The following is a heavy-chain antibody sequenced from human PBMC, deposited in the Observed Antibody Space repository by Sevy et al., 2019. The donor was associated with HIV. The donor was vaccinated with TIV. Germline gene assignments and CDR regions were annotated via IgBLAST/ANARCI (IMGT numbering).Heavy chain of an antibody. V-gene: IGHV3-23*01. CDR1: GFSFSSYA. CDR3: AKDFHDYGDFYFDY. J-gene: IGHJ4*02. D-gene: IGHD4-17*01. CDR2: IIGSGVRT. Sequence: GGSLRLSCTASGFSFSSYAMSWVRQAPGKGLEWVSTIIGSGVRTYFADSVKGRFTISRDDSKNTLYLQMTSLRAEDTAVYYCAKDFHDYGDFYFDYWGRGTLVTVS.